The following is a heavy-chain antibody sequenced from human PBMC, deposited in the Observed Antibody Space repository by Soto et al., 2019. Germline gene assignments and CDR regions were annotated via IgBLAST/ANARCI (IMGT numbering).Heavy chain of an antibody. Sequence: VYGGSFVDYYGSRILQTPGKGLEWIGNFDYSGSTNYNPSLINRVTISIHTSKTQFSLKLRSVTTADTAVYYCARGYCSKTICYLGPWFDLRGQGILVTGTS. V-gene: IGHV4-59*01. D-gene: IGHD2-2*01. CDR2: FDYSGST. CDR1: GGSFVDYY. CDR3: ARGYCSKTICYLGPWFDL. J-gene: IGHJ5*02.